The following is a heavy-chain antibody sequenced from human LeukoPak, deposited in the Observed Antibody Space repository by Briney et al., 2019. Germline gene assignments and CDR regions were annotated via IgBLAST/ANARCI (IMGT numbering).Heavy chain of an antibody. CDR2: VFYSGTT. D-gene: IGHD5-18*01. CDR3: ASRLLYSYGQNTRGDY. J-gene: IGHJ4*02. Sequence: SETLSLTCTVSGGSISSGGYSWNWIRQPPGQGLEWIGCVFYSGTTNYNPSLKSRVTISVDKSKNQFSLKLSSVTAADTAVYYCASRLLYSYGQNTRGDYWGQGTLVTVSS. V-gene: IGHV4-61*05. CDR1: GGSISSGGYS.